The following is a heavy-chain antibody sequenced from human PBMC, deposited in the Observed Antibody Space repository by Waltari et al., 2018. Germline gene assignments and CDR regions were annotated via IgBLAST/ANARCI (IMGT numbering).Heavy chain of an antibody. CDR2: IHPGDSYT. D-gene: IGHD5-12*01. V-gene: IGHV5-51*03. J-gene: IGHJ4*02. CDR3: ARGYGFDY. Sequence: EVQLVQSGAEVKKPGESLKLSCKGSGSSFTSYWTGWVRQSPGKGREWTGIIHPGDSYTRYRPSFQGQVTISADQSISTAYLQWSSLKASDTAIYYCARGYGFDYWGQGTLVTVSS. CDR1: GSSFTSYW.